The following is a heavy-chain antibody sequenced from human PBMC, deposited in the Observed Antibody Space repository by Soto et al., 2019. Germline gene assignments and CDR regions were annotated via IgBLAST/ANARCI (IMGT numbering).Heavy chain of an antibody. CDR1: GFTFSTYG. J-gene: IGHJ5*02. V-gene: IGHV3-23*01. CDR2: FFDSGGST. CDR3: ARNQDGFGH. Sequence: EVQLLESGGGLVQPGGSLRLSCAASGFTFSTYGMTWVRQAPGKGLEWVSFFDSGGSTYYADSVKGRFTISRDNSKNTLYLQMDSLRAEDTAVYYCARNQDGFGHWGQGTLVAVSS.